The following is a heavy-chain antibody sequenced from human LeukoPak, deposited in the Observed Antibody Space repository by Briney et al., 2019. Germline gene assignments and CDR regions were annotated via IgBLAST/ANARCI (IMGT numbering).Heavy chain of an antibody. CDR1: GFTVSSNY. Sequence: GSLRLSCAASGFTVSSNYMSWVRQAPGKGLECIGIISESEPHYFNPSLKSRVSISVDTSKNQISLKLNSVTAADTAIYYCAKHVDSLIRGDSGYFQHWGQGTQVTVSS. J-gene: IGHJ1*01. CDR3: AKHVDSLIRGDSGYFQH. D-gene: IGHD3-10*01. V-gene: IGHV4-59*04. CDR2: ISESEPH.